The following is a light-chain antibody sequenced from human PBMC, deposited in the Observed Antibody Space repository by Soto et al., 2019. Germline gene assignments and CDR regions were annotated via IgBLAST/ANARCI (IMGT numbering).Light chain of an antibody. Sequence: ILMAQSPVTLYVSPGERATLSCRASQSVSSNLAWYQQKPGQAPRLLIYGASTRATGIPARFSGSGSGTEFTLTISSLQSEDFAVYYCQQYNNWSLTFGGGTKVDI. CDR2: GAS. CDR1: QSVSSN. CDR3: QQYNNWSLT. V-gene: IGKV3-15*01. J-gene: IGKJ4*01.